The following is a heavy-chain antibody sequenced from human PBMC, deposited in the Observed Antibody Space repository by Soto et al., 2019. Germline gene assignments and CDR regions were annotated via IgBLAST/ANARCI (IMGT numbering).Heavy chain of an antibody. CDR1: GFTLSNYA. J-gene: IGHJ4*02. V-gene: IGHV3-23*01. CDR2: ISASGDST. CDR3: AKGGSLTGYFTYDY. Sequence: EVQLLESGGGSVQPGGSLRLSCATSGFTLSNYAMNWVRQSPGKGLEWVSSISASGDSTYYPESVKGRFTVSRDNSKNTLYLQIDSLRAEDTAVYYCAKGGSLTGYFTYDYWGQGALVTVSS. D-gene: IGHD3-9*01.